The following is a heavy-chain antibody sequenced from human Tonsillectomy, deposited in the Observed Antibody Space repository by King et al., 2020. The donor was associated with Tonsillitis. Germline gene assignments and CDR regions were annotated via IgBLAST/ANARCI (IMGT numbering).Heavy chain of an antibody. CDR1: GYTFPSYY. CDR3: ARRGAAAEVNDY. D-gene: IGHD6-13*01. Sequence: QLVQSGAEGKKPGASVKVSFKASGYTFPSYYMYWVREAPFQGLWWMGKIKLSVGSTSYAQKFQGRVTMTRDTATSTVYMELSSLRSEDTAVYYCARRGAAAEVNDYWGQGTLVTVSS. CDR2: IKLSVGST. J-gene: IGHJ4*02. V-gene: IGHV1-46*03.